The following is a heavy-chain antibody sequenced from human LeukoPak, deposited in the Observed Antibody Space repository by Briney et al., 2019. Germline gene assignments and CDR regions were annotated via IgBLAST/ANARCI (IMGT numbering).Heavy chain of an antibody. CDR3: AKHEGHYYDTAGFLDL. Sequence: SETLSLTCTVSGGSISGSYWSWIRQPPAKGLEWLGYIYTGGSTEYNPSLKSRVTISVDTSKNQVSLRLNSATAADTAVYYCAKHEGHYYDTAGFLDLWGRGTLVTVSS. D-gene: IGHD3-22*01. V-gene: IGHV4-4*09. CDR1: GGSISGSY. CDR2: IYTGGST. J-gene: IGHJ2*01.